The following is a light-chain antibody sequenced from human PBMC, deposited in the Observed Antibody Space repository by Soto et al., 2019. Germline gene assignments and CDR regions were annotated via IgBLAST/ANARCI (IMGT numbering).Light chain of an antibody. Sequence: QSALTQPASVSGSPGQSITISCTGTNSDIGAYNYISWYQQHPGKAPKLMIYAVTYRPSGVSNRFSGSKSGNTASLTISGLQAEDEADYYCSSYTTTTSPHVVFGGGTKVTVL. V-gene: IGLV2-14*01. CDR3: SSYTTTTSPHVV. CDR1: NSDIGAYNY. CDR2: AVT. J-gene: IGLJ3*02.